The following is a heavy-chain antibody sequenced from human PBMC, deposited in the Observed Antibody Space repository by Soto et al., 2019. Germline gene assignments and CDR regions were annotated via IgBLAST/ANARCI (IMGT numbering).Heavy chain of an antibody. Sequence: QVQLVQSGAEVKKPGASVKVSCKASGYTFTSYAMHWVRQAPGQRLEWMGWINAGNGNTKYSQKYQGRVTITRDTSASTANMELSSLRSEDTDVYYCTRARMGKQLPSDWYCHLWGRGTLVTVSS. V-gene: IGHV1-3*01. D-gene: IGHD6-13*01. J-gene: IGHJ2*01. CDR3: TRARMGKQLPSDWYCHL. CDR1: GYTFTSYA. CDR2: INAGNGNT.